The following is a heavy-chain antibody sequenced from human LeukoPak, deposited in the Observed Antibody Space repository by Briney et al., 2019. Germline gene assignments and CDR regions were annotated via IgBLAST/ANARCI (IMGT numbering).Heavy chain of an antibody. Sequence: GSLRLSCAASGFTVSSNYMSWVRQAPGKGLEWVSVFYSGGSTYYADSVKGRFTISRDTSKNTLYLQMNSLRVEDTAEYYCARETSTQCSGGSCYFDYWGQGTLVTVSS. V-gene: IGHV3-66*02. D-gene: IGHD2-15*01. CDR1: GFTVSSNY. CDR2: FYSGGST. CDR3: ARETSTQCSGGSCYFDY. J-gene: IGHJ4*02.